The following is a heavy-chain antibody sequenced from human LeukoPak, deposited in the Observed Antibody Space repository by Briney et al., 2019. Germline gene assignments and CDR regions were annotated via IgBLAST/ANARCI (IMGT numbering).Heavy chain of an antibody. D-gene: IGHD1-1*01. V-gene: IGHV4-59*01. CDR3: ARGGILDDAFDI. CDR1: GGSISSYY. Sequence: SETLSLTCTVSGGSISSYYWSWIRQPPGKGLEWIGYIYYSGSTNYNPSLKSRVTISVDTSKNQFSLKLSSVTAADTAVYYRARGGILDDAFDIWGQGTMVTVSS. CDR2: IYYSGST. J-gene: IGHJ3*02.